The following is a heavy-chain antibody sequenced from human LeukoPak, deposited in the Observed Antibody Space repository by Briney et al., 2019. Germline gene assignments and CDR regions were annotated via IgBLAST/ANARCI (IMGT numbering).Heavy chain of an antibody. CDR1: GFTFSTYW. D-gene: IGHD6-13*01. CDR3: AKDRQKGSSLTAAGDAFDV. J-gene: IGHJ3*01. CDR2: MKADGSEK. Sequence: GGSLRLSCAASGFTFSTYWMTWVRQAPGKGLEWVANMKADGSEKHYVDSVKGRFTISRDNAKNSLYLQMNSLRSEDMALYYCAKDRQKGSSLTAAGDAFDVWGHGTMVIVSS. V-gene: IGHV3-7*03.